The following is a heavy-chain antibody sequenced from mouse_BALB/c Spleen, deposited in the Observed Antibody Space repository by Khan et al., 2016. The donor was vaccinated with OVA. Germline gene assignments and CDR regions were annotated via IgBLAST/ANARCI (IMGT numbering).Heavy chain of an antibody. CDR3: VRIPVPPYFFDS. CDR2: ISPSSGYT. V-gene: IGHV1-4*01. Sequence: VQLQESGAELARPGASVKMSCKASGYTFTNYTMHWVKQRPGQGLEWIGYISPSSGYTDYNQKFKDKATLTADKSSSTAYMQLTSLTSDDSAVYSCVRIPVPPYFFDSWGQGTTLTVSS. CDR1: GYTFTNYT. J-gene: IGHJ2*01.